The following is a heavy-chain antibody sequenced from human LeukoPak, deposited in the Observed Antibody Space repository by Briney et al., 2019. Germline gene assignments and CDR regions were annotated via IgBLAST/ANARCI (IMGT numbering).Heavy chain of an antibody. D-gene: IGHD6-13*01. J-gene: IGHJ4*02. CDR1: GGSISSNY. V-gene: IGHV4-59*12. CDR3: ARYSSTWCFDY. CDR2: IYYSGST. Sequence: SETLSLTCTVSGGSISSNYWSWIRQPPGKGLEWIGHIYYSGSTNYNPSLKSRVTISVDTSKNQFSLKLSSVTAADTAVYYCARYSSTWCFDYWGQGTLVTVSS.